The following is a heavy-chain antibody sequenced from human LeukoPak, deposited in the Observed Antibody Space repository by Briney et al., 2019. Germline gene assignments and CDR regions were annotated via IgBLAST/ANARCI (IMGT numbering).Heavy chain of an antibody. D-gene: IGHD3-10*01. CDR1: GLTFSNAW. V-gene: IGHV3-15*01. J-gene: IGHJ3*02. CDR3: ITDPGAWQPI. Sequence: GGSLRLSWEASGLTFSNAWMSWVRQAPGKGLGWIGGIKSKTDGETTDYAAPVKGRFTISRDDSKNTLYLQMNRLNTEDTAVYYCITDPGAWQPIWGRGTMVAVSS. CDR2: IKSKTDGETT.